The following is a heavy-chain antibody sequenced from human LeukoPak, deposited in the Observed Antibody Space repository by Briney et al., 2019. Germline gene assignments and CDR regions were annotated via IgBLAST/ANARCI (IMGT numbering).Heavy chain of an antibody. Sequence: SETLSLTCTVSGGSISSYYWSWIRQPPGKGLEWIGYIYYSGSTSYNPSLKSRVTISVDTSKNQFSLKLSSVTAADTAVYYCARVGRGGYDLGTNWFDPWGQGTLVTVSS. D-gene: IGHD5-12*01. J-gene: IGHJ5*02. V-gene: IGHV4-59*08. CDR2: IYYSGST. CDR3: ARVGRGGYDLGTNWFDP. CDR1: GGSISSYY.